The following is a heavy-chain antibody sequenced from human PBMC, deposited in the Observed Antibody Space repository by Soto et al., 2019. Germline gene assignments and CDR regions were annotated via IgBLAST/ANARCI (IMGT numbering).Heavy chain of an antibody. CDR2: FYYTGST. D-gene: IGHD5-12*01. Sequence: SETLILPCTVSGCSVSSEHYYWDRIWQPPGKGLEWIGYFYYTGSTNYNPSLESRLTMSVDMSKNHFSLKLSSVTAADTAVYYCAGGTDGKKVAYWGQGTLVTVSS. J-gene: IGHJ4*02. CDR1: GCSVSSEHYY. V-gene: IGHV4-61*03. CDR3: AGGTDGKKVAY.